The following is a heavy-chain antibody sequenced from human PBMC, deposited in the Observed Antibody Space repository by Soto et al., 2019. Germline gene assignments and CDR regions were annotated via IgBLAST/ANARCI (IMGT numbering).Heavy chain of an antibody. CDR1: GYSFTSYW. J-gene: IGHJ3*02. D-gene: IGHD2-2*01. Sequence: GESLKISCKGSGYSFTSYWIGWVRQMPGKGLEWMGIIYPGDSDTRYSPSFQGQVTISADKSISTAYLQWSSLKASDTAMYYCARFSSDIVVVPAAKRAFDIWGQGTMVTVSS. CDR3: ARFSSDIVVVPAAKRAFDI. CDR2: IYPGDSDT. V-gene: IGHV5-51*01.